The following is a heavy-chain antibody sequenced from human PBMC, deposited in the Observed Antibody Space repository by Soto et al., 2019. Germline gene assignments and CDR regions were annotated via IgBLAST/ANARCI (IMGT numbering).Heavy chain of an antibody. J-gene: IGHJ4*02. CDR2: INTGNGNT. CDR3: ATLCGGDCYSGDY. Sequence: QVQLVQSGAEVKKSGASVRVSCKASGYTFTTFAMHWVRQAPGQRLEWMGWINTGNGNTKYSPKFQGRVSITRDTSANTAYLDLSSLISEDTAVYYCATLCGGDCYSGDYWGQGTLVTVSS. CDR1: GYTFTTFA. D-gene: IGHD2-21*01. V-gene: IGHV1-3*04.